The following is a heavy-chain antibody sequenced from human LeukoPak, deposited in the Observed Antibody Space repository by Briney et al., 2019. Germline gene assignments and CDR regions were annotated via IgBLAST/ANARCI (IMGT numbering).Heavy chain of an antibody. V-gene: IGHV4-30-4*01. J-gene: IGHJ3*02. D-gene: IGHD4-17*01. CDR2: IYYSGST. CDR1: GGSISSGDYY. CDR3: ARADGDYRAFDI. Sequence: SEILSLTCTVSGGSISSGDYYWSWIRQPPGKGLEWIGYIYYSGSTYYNPSLKSRVTISVDTSKNQFSLKLSSVTAADTAVYYCARADGDYRAFDIWGQGTMVTVSS.